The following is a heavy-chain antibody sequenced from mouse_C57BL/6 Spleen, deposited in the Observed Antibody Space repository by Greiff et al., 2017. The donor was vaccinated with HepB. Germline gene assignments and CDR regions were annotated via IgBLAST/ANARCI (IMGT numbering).Heavy chain of an antibody. CDR1: GYTFTSYW. V-gene: IGHV1-69*01. J-gene: IGHJ3*01. Sequence: QVQLQQPGAELVMPGASVKLSCKASGYTFTSYWMHWVKQRPGQGLEWIGEIDPSDSYTNYNQKFKGKSTVTVDKSSSTAYMQLSSLTSEDSAVYYCARGGPAQATYAYWGQGTLVTVSA. CDR2: IDPSDSYT. CDR3: ARGGPAQATYAY. D-gene: IGHD3-2*02.